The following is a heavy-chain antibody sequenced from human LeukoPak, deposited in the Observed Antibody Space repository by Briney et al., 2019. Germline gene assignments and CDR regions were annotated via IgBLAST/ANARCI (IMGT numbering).Heavy chain of an antibody. CDR2: IYYSGST. CDR1: GGSISSGDYY. V-gene: IGHV4-30-4*01. D-gene: IGHD2-2*01. J-gene: IGHJ4*02. CDR3: ARGKYQLPEGY. Sequence: SQTLSLTCTVSGGSISSGDYYWSWIRQPPGKGLEWIGYIYYSGSTYYNPSLKSRVTISVDTSKSQLSLKLSSVTAADTAVYYCARGKYQLPEGYWGQGTLVTVSS.